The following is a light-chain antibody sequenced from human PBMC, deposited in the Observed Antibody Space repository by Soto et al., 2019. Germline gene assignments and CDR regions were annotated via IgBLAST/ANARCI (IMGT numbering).Light chain of an antibody. CDR3: AAWDASLNAYV. Sequence: QSVLTQPPSASRTPGQRVTISCSGSSSNIGSNTVNWYQHLPGTAPKLLIYSNNQRPSGVPDRFSGSKSGTSASLAISGLQSEDEADYFCAAWDASLNAYVFGIGTKLTVL. V-gene: IGLV1-44*01. CDR1: SSNIGSNT. CDR2: SNN. J-gene: IGLJ1*01.